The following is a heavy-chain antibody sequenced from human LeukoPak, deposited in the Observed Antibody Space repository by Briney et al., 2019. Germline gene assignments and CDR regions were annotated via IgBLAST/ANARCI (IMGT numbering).Heavy chain of an antibody. V-gene: IGHV3-48*01. J-gene: IGHJ4*02. D-gene: IGHD6-13*01. CDR1: GFTFSSYS. CDR3: ARASSSSWYFDY. CDR2: ISSSSTI. Sequence: PGGSLRLSCAASGFTFSSYSMNWVRQAPGKGLEWVSYISSSSTIYYADSVKGRFTISRDNAKNSLYLQMNSLRAEDTAVHYCARASSSSWYFDYWGQGTLVTVSS.